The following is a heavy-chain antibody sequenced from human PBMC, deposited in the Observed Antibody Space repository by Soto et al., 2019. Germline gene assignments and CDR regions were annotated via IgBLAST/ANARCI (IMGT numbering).Heavy chain of an antibody. CDR1: GGSITSGQW. V-gene: IGHV4-4*02. Sequence: SENLSLTCAVSGGSITSGQWWSWVRQPPGKGLEWIGEIYHSGSSNYNPSLKSRVTISVDKSKTQFSLRLSSVTAADTAVYYCARQSFWSGFSSYGMDVWGQGTTVTVSS. J-gene: IGHJ6*02. CDR2: IYHSGSS. D-gene: IGHD3-3*01. CDR3: ARQSFWSGFSSYGMDV.